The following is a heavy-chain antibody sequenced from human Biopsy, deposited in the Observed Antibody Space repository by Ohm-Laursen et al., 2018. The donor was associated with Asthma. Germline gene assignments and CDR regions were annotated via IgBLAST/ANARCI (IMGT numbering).Heavy chain of an antibody. J-gene: IGHJ6*04. CDR3: AREATSGEVPFGYFYALDV. V-gene: IGHV1-69*13. CDR2: LIPVLGTP. D-gene: IGHD2-2*01. Sequence: SVKVSCKASGDSFSNYAISWVRQAPGQGLEWMGGLIPVLGTPDRAQMFEGRVTITADESTSTVYMELSSLRSEDTAVYYCAREATSGEVPFGYFYALDVWGEGTTVTVSS. CDR1: GDSFSNYA.